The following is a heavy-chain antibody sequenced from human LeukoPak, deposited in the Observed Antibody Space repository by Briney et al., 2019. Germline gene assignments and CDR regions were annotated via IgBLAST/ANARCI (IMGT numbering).Heavy chain of an antibody. CDR3: AGSGWYGRDYFDY. V-gene: IGHV3-30-3*01. Sequence: GRSLRLSCAASGFTFSSYAMHWVRQAPGKGLGWVAVISYDGSNKYYADSVKGRFTISRDNSKNTLYLQMNSLRAEDTAVYYCAGSGWYGRDYFDYWGQGTLVTVSS. J-gene: IGHJ4*02. D-gene: IGHD6-19*01. CDR1: GFTFSSYA. CDR2: ISYDGSNK.